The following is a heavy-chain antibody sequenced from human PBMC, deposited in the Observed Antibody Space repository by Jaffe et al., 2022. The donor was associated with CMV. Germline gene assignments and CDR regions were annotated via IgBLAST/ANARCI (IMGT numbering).Heavy chain of an antibody. CDR2: IYYSGST. D-gene: IGHD3-10*01. CDR3: ARRWITMVRGVPYYYYGMDV. J-gene: IGHJ6*02. Sequence: QLQLQESGPGLVKPSETLSLTCTVSGGSISSSSYYWGWIRQPPGKGLEWIGSIYYSGSTYYNPSLKSRVTISVDTSKNQFSLKLSSVTAADTAVYYCARRWITMVRGVPYYYYGMDVWGQGTTVTVSS. CDR1: GGSISSSSYY. V-gene: IGHV4-39*01.